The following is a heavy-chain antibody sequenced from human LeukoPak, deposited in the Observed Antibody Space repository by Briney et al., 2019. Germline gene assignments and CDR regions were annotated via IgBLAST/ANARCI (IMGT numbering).Heavy chain of an antibody. J-gene: IGHJ5*02. CDR1: GFSLSTSGVG. Sequence: SGPTLVKPTQTLTLTCTFSGFSLSTSGVGVGWIRQPPGKALEWLALIYWDDDKRYSPSLKSRLTITKDTSKNQVVLTMTNMDPVDTATYYCAHGPRNYYYGSGSLNWFDPWGQGTLVTVSS. CDR2: IYWDDDK. V-gene: IGHV2-5*02. D-gene: IGHD3-10*01. CDR3: AHGPRNYYYGSGSLNWFDP.